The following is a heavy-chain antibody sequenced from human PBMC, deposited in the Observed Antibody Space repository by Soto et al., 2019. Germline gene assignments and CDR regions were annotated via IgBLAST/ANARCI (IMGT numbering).Heavy chain of an antibody. CDR2: ISSSGGST. CDR3: AKYQPMTQPRPYFDY. J-gene: IGHJ4*02. D-gene: IGHD3-22*01. CDR1: GFTFSSYA. Sequence: EVPLLESGGDLIQPGGSLRLSCAASGFTFSSYAMSWVRQAPGKGLGWVSAISSSGGSTFYADPVKGRFTISRDNSRNTLYLQMNSLRAEDTAIYYCAKYQPMTQPRPYFDYWGQGTLVTVSS. V-gene: IGHV3-23*01.